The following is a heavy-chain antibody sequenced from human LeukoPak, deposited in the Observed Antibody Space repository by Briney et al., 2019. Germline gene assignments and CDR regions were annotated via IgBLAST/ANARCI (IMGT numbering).Heavy chain of an antibody. CDR3: ARMHNWGKRDAFDI. Sequence: PGGSLRLSCAASGFTFSSYWMHWVRQAPGKGLVWVSRINSDGSSTSYADSVKGRFTISRDNAKNTLYLQMNSLRAEDTAVYYCARMHNWGKRDAFDIWGQGTMVTVSS. V-gene: IGHV3-74*01. D-gene: IGHD7-27*01. CDR1: GFTFSSYW. CDR2: INSDGSST. J-gene: IGHJ3*02.